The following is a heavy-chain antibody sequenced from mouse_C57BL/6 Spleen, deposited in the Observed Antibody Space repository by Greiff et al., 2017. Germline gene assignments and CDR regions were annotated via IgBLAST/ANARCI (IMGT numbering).Heavy chain of an antibody. D-gene: IGHD2-4*01. V-gene: IGHV1-18*01. CDR2: INPNNGGT. CDR1: GYTFTDYN. CDR3: ARGWDYDVLFAY. Sequence: VHVKQSGPELVKPGASVKIPCKASGYTFTDYNMDWVKQSHGKSLEWIGDINPNNGGTIYNQKFKGKATLTVDKSSSTAYMELRSLTSEDTAVYYCARGWDYDVLFAYWGQGTLVTVSA. J-gene: IGHJ3*01.